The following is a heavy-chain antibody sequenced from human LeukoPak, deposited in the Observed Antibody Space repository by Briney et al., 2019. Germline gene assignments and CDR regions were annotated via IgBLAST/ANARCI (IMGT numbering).Heavy chain of an antibody. V-gene: IGHV3-7*01. J-gene: IGHJ6*03. CDR1: GFTFSSYW. D-gene: IGHD2-2*01. Sequence: GGSLRLSCAASGFTFSSYWMSWVRQAPGKGLEWVANIKQDGSEKYYVDSVKGRFTISRDNAKNSLYLQMNSLRAEDTAVYYCASEEVVPAARYYYYMDVWGKGTMVTVSS. CDR2: IKQDGSEK. CDR3: ASEEVVPAARYYYYMDV.